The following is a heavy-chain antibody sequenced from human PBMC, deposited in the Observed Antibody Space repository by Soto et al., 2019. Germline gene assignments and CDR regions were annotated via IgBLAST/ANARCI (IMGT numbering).Heavy chain of an antibody. CDR2: ISAYNGNT. CDR3: ARDGRFKYQLIRQVGMDV. Sequence: ASVKVSCKASGYTFTSYGISWVRQAPGQGLEWMGWISAYNGNTNYAQKLQGRVTMTTDTSTSTAYMEMRSLRSDDTAVYYCARDGRFKYQLIRQVGMDVWGQGNTVTVSS. CDR1: GYTFTSYG. J-gene: IGHJ6*02. D-gene: IGHD2-2*01. V-gene: IGHV1-18*01.